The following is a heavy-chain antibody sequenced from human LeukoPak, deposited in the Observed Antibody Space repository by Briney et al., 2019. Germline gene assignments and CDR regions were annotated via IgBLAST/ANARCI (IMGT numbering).Heavy chain of an antibody. CDR1: GYTFTSYD. CDR3: ANYYYDSSGYYYGMDV. CDR2: MNPNSGNT. J-gene: IGHJ6*02. V-gene: IGHV1-8*01. Sequence: ASVKVSCKASGYTFTSYDINWVRQATGQGLEWMGWMNPNSGNTGYAQKFQGRVTMTRNTSISTAYMELSSLRSEDTAVYYCANYYYDSSGYYYGMDVWGQGTTVTVSS. D-gene: IGHD3-22*01.